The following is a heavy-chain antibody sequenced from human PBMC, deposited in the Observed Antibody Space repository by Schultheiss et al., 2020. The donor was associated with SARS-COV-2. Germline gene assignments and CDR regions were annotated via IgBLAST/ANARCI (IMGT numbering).Heavy chain of an antibody. D-gene: IGHD6-19*01. CDR1: GGSISSSSYY. CDR2: INHSGST. CDR3: ARGPPSAVAGNNLFDP. V-gene: IGHV4-39*07. J-gene: IGHJ5*02. Sequence: GSLRLSCTVSGGSISSSSYYWGWIRQPPGKGLEWIGEINHSGSTNYNPSLKSRVTISVDTSKNQFSLKLSSVTAADTAVYYCARGPPSAVAGNNLFDPWGQGTLVTVSS.